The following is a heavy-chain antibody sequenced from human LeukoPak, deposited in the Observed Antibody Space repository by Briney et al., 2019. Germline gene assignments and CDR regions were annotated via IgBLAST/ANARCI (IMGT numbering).Heavy chain of an antibody. CDR3: ARDYGGNPGY. D-gene: IGHD4-23*01. CDR2: ISSSGRSV. J-gene: IGHJ4*02. Sequence: GGSLRLSCAASGFTISSFDMSWVRQAPGKGLEWVSYISSSGRSVYYADSVKGRFTISRDNAKNSLYLQMNSLGAEDTAVYYCARDYGGNPGYWGQGTLVTVSS. V-gene: IGHV3-48*03. CDR1: GFTISSFD.